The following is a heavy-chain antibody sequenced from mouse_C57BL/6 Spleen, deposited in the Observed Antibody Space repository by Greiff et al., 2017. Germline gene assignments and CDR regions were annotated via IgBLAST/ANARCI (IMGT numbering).Heavy chain of an antibody. V-gene: IGHV1-64*01. J-gene: IGHJ2*01. CDR1: GYTFTSYW. CDR3: ARGVTTVVDFDY. CDR2: IHPNSGST. D-gene: IGHD1-1*01. Sequence: QVHVKQPGAELVKPGASVKLSCKASGYTFTSYWMHWVKQRPGQGLEWIGMIHPNSGSTNYNEKFKSKATLTVDKSSSTAYMQLSSLTSEDSAVYYCARGVTTVVDFDYWGQGTTLTVSS.